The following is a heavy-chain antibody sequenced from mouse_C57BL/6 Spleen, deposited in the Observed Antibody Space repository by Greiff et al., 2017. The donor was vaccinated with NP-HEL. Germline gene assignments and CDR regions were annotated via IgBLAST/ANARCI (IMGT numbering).Heavy chain of an antibody. CDR3: ARHDSGYEVDY. Sequence: EVKLVESGGDLVKPGGSLKLSCAASGFTFSSYGMSWVRQTPDKRLEWVATISSGGSYTYYPDSVKGRFTISRDNAKNTLYLQMSSLKSEDTAMYYCARHDSGYEVDYWGQGTSVTVSS. V-gene: IGHV5-6*01. D-gene: IGHD3-2*02. CDR1: GFTFSSYG. CDR2: ISSGGSYT. J-gene: IGHJ4*01.